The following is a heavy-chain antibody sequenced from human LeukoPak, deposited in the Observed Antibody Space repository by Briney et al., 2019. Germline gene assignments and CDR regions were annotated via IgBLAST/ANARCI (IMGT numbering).Heavy chain of an antibody. CDR3: ARGPFWYCGGDCYPNWFDP. V-gene: IGHV1-2*02. J-gene: IGHJ5*02. Sequence: ASVKVSCKASGYTFTGYYMHWVRQAPGQGLEWMGWINPNSGGTNYAQKFQGRVTMTRDTSISTAYMELSRLRSDDTAVYYCARGPFWYCGGDCYPNWFDPWGQGTLVTVSS. D-gene: IGHD2-21*02. CDR2: INPNSGGT. CDR1: GYTFTGYY.